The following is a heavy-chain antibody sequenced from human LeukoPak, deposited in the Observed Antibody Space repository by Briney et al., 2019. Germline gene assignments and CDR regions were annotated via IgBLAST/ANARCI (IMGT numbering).Heavy chain of an antibody. CDR2: IHSSGYT. CDR3: AKRQGPNSGSYDYFDP. CDR1: GGSVTSYY. D-gene: IGHD1-26*01. Sequence: SETLSLTCTVSGGSVTSYYWSWIRQPPGQGLEWIANIHSSGYTNYNPSLKSRVTISVDTSKNQFSLRVTSVTAADTAVYYCAKRQGPNSGSYDYFDPWGQGNLVTVSS. V-gene: IGHV4-4*09. J-gene: IGHJ5*02.